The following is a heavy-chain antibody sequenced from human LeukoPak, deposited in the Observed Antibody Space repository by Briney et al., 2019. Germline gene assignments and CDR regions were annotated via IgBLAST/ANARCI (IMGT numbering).Heavy chain of an antibody. CDR3: ARGRRLWPLRVFDY. J-gene: IGHJ4*02. D-gene: IGHD5-18*01. V-gene: IGHV4-34*01. CDR2: INHSGST. Sequence: SETLSLTCAVYGGSFSGYYWSWIRQPPGKGLEWIGEINHSGSTNYNPSLKSRVTISVDTSKNQFSLKLSSVTAADTAVYYCARGRRLWPLRVFDYWGQGTLVTVSS. CDR1: GGSFSGYY.